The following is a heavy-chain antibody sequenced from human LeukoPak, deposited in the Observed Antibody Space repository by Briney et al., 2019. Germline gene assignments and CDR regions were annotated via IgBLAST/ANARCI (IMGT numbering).Heavy chain of an antibody. D-gene: IGHD4-17*01. CDR1: GGSFRGYY. Sequence: SETLSLTCAVYGGSFRGYYWSWIRQPPGKGLEWIGEINHSGSTNYNPSLKSRVTISVDTSKNQFSLKLSSVTAADTAVYYCGGLYGESGWGQGTLVTVSS. CDR2: INHSGST. CDR3: GGLYGESG. V-gene: IGHV4-34*01. J-gene: IGHJ4*02.